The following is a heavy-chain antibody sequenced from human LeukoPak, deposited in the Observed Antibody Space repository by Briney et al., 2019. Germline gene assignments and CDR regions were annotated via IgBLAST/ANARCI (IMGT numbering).Heavy chain of an antibody. CDR3: STKAH. D-gene: IGHD6-6*01. CDR1: GFTFSSSW. Sequence: TGGSLRLSCAASGFTFSSSWMSWVRQATGKGLEWVANIMRDGSAKYYVDSVKGRFTISRDNTKNSLYLQMNSLTAEDTAVYFCSTKAHWGQGTLVTVSS. J-gene: IGHJ4*02. CDR2: IMRDGSAK. V-gene: IGHV3-7*05.